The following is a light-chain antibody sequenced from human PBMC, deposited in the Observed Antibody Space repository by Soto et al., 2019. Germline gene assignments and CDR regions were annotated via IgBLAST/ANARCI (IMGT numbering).Light chain of an antibody. CDR3: QQYNNWPYT. J-gene: IGKJ2*01. V-gene: IGKV3-15*01. CDR2: GAS. Sequence: EIVMTQSPATLSVSPGERATLSCRASQSVTSNLAWYQQKPGQAPRLLIYGASTRATGVPARFTGSGSGTEFTLTISSPQSEDFAVYYCQQYNNWPYTFGLGTKLDIK. CDR1: QSVTSN.